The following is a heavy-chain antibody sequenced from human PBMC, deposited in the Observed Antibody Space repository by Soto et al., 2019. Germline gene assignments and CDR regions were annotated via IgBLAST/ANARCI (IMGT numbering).Heavy chain of an antibody. V-gene: IGHV3-21*06. Sequence: GGSLRLSCAASGFTFTGYSMNWVRQSPGKGLEWVSSISSTTNYIYYGDSMKGRFTISRDNAKNSLYLEMNSLRAEDTAVYYCARESEDLTSNFDYWGQGTLVTVS. CDR3: ARESEDLTSNFDY. CDR1: GFTFTGYS. CDR2: ISSTTNYI. J-gene: IGHJ4*02.